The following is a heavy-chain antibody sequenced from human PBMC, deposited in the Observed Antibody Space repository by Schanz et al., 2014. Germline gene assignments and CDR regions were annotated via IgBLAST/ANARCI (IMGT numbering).Heavy chain of an antibody. CDR3: ARPPPLVRGIAGWFGP. J-gene: IGHJ5*02. D-gene: IGHD3-10*01. CDR1: GFNFITFA. V-gene: IGHV3-23*04. CDR2: IGGDASRT. Sequence: EVHLVESGGGLVQPGGSLRLSCAASGFNFITFAMSWVRQAPGKGPEWVSAIGGDASRTYYADSVKGRFTISRDNSKSTLYPKRNSLRADDTAVYYCARPPPLVRGIAGWFGPWGQGSLVTVSS.